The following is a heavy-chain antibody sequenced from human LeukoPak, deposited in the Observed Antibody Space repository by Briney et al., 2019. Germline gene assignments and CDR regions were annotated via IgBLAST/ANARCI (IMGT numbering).Heavy chain of an antibody. V-gene: IGHV1-69*13. D-gene: IGHD3-22*01. CDR2: IIPIFGTA. Sequence: ASVKVSCTASGGTFSSYAISWVRQAPGQGLEWMGGIIPIFGTANYAQKFQGRVTITADESTSTAYMELSSLRSEDTAVYYCASQGAYYDSSGYYRYWGQGTLVTVSS. CDR1: GGTFSSYA. J-gene: IGHJ4*02. CDR3: ASQGAYYDSSGYYRY.